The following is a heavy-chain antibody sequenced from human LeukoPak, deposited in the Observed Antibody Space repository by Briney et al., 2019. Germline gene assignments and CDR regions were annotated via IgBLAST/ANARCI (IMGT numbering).Heavy chain of an antibody. CDR2: ISAYNGNT. Sequence: ASVKVSCKASGYTFTSYGIRWVRQAPGQGLEWMGWISAYNGNTNYAQKLQGRVTMTTDTSTSTAYMELRSLRSDDTAVYYCARDPTSITMIVVVTSGMDVWGQGTTVTVSS. V-gene: IGHV1-18*01. J-gene: IGHJ6*02. D-gene: IGHD3-22*01. CDR1: GYTFTSYG. CDR3: ARDPTSITMIVVVTSGMDV.